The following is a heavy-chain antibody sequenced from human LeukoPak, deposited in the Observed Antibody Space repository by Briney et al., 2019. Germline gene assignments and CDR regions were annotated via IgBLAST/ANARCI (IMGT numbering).Heavy chain of an antibody. Sequence: ASVKVSCKASGYTFTDYYIHWVRQAPGQGLEWMGWINPNSGGTTYAQKFQGRVTMTRDTFITTAYMELSRLRSDDTAVFYCARGVAATEAQIDYWAQGTLVTVSS. D-gene: IGHD2-15*01. V-gene: IGHV1-2*02. J-gene: IGHJ4*02. CDR1: GYTFTDYY. CDR2: INPNSGGT. CDR3: ARGVAATEAQIDY.